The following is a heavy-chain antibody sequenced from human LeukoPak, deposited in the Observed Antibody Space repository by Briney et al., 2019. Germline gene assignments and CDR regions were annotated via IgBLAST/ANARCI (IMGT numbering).Heavy chain of an antibody. CDR1: GYTFTSYG. V-gene: IGHV1-18*01. D-gene: IGHD3-3*01. CDR3: ARATREYDFWSGYYSNWFDP. J-gene: IGHJ5*02. Sequence: ASVKVSCKASGYTFTSYGISWVRQAPGQGLEWMGWISAYNGNTNYAQKLQGRVTMTTDTSTSTAYVELRSLRSDDTAVYYCARATREYDFWSGYYSNWFDPWGQGTLVTVSS. CDR2: ISAYNGNT.